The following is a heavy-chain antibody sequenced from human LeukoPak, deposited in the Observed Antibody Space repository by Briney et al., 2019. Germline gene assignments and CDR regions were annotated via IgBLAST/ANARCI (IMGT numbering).Heavy chain of an antibody. V-gene: IGHV3-74*01. CDR1: GFTFSDYW. Sequence: PGGSLRLSCAASGFTFSDYWMHWVRQAPGKGLVWVSRINTDGSSTSYADSLKGRFTISRDNAKNTLYLQMNSLRAEDTAVYYCARVVSSSWTGYYYGMDVWGQGTTVTVSS. D-gene: IGHD6-13*01. CDR3: ARVVSSSWTGYYYGMDV. J-gene: IGHJ6*02. CDR2: INTDGSST.